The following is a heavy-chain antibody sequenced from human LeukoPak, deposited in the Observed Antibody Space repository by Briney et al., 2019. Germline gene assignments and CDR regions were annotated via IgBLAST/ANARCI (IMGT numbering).Heavy chain of an antibody. J-gene: IGHJ3*02. V-gene: IGHV4-34*01. CDR1: GGSLTGYY. CDR3: ARRVAFDI. Sequence: SETLSLTCGVSGGSLTGYYWSWIRQPPGKGLEWIGEINHSGSTKYNPSLESRVSISLDTSKNHFSLRLSSVIAADTAVYYCARRVAFDIWGQGTMVTVSS. CDR2: INHSGST.